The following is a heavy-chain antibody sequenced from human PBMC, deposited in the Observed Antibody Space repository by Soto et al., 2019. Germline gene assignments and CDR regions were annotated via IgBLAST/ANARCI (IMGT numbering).Heavy chain of an antibody. CDR2: INPNSGGT. CDR3: ARSLTEGYCTITGCYTRPLYGMDV. Sequence: QEQLVQSGAEVKKPGASVKVSCKASGYTFSGYYIHWLRQAPGQGLEWMGWINPNSGGTNYAQKFQGRVTVTRDTPTRTAYMELSRLTSDDTAVYYCARSLTEGYCTITGCYTRPLYGMDVWGQGTTVTGSS. CDR1: GYTFSGYY. J-gene: IGHJ6*02. D-gene: IGHD2-2*02. V-gene: IGHV1-2*02.